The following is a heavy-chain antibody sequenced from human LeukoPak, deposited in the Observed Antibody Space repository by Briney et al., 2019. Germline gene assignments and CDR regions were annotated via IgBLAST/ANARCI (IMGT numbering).Heavy chain of an antibody. V-gene: IGHV4-59*01. CDR2: FYYSGST. J-gene: IGHJ5*02. CDR1: GGSISSYY. CDR3: ARDRSYIWFDP. D-gene: IGHD1-26*01. Sequence: KASETLSLTCTVSGGSISSYYWSWIRQPPGKGLEWTGYFYYSGSTNYNPSLKSRVTISVDTSKNQFSLKLSSVTAADTAVYYCARDRSYIWFDPWGQGTLVTVSS.